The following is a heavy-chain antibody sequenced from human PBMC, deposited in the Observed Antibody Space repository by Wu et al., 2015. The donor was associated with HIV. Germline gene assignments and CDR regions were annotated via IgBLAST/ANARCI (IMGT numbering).Heavy chain of an antibody. V-gene: IGHV1-2*02. CDR2: INPNTGFT. CDR1: EYTFADFY. CDR3: VRGLSGPGNNWFDP. J-gene: IGHJ5*02. Sequence: QVQLMQSGAEVKKPGASVKVSCKASEYTFADFYIHWVRQAPEEGFTWMGWINPNTGFTKYSQDFQGRVTFTCDTITNTAYLDLINLTSDDTAVYYCVRGLSGPGNNWFDPWGPGSLVTVSS. D-gene: IGHD3-10*01.